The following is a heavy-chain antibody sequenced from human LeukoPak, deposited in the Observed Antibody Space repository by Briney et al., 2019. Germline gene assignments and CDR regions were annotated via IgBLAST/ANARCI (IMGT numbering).Heavy chain of an antibody. D-gene: IGHD3-10*01. CDR3: ARGGMVRGVISQTLDY. CDR2: ISSSGSIT. Sequence: PGGSLRLSCAASRFTFSSYEMNWVRRAPGKGLESVAYISSSGSITYYADSVKGRFTISRDNANNSLSLLMNSLRAEDTAVYYCARGGMVRGVISQTLDYWGQGTLVTVSS. J-gene: IGHJ4*02. CDR1: RFTFSSYE. V-gene: IGHV3-48*03.